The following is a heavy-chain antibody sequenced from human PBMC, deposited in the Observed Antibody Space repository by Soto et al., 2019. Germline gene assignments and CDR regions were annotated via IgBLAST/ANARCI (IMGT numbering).Heavy chain of an antibody. J-gene: IGHJ4*03. CDR3: FLLMIRRLPISIHF. Sequence: SETPSLTCTVSGGSISSSSYYWGWIRQPPGKGLEWIGSIYYSGSTYYNPSLKSRVTISVDTSKNQFSLKLSPVTAADTAVYYFFLLMIRRLPISIHFRGQATMVTLS. CDR1: GGSISSSSYY. CDR2: IYYSGST. D-gene: IGHD4-17*01. V-gene: IGHV4-39*05.